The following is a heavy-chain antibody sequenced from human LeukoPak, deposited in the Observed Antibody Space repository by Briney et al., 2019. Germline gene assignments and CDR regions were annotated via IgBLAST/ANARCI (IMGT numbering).Heavy chain of an antibody. CDR3: AISIQAAAIPAFDY. J-gene: IGHJ4*02. V-gene: IGHV1-2*02. CDR1: GNTFAGHN. D-gene: IGHD6-25*01. Sequence: ASVKVSCKAPGNTFAGHNIHWMRQAPGQGLELMGWINPDRGGTDYARQFQGRVTMTSDTSIRAAYMELSSLVSEDSAVYFCAISIQAAAIPAFDYWGQGTLVAVSS. CDR2: INPDRGGT.